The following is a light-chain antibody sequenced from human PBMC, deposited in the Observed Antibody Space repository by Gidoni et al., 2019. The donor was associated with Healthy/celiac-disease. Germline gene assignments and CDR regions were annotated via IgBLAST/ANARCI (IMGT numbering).Light chain of an antibody. CDR1: QLGDKY. CDR2: QDS. Sequence: SYQLPQPPSVSVSPGQTASITCSGDQLGDKYACWYQQKPGQSPVLVIYQDSKRPSGIPERFSGSNSGNTATLTISGTQAMDEADYYCQACDSSTYVVFGGGTTLTVL. J-gene: IGLJ2*01. V-gene: IGLV3-1*01. CDR3: QACDSSTYVV.